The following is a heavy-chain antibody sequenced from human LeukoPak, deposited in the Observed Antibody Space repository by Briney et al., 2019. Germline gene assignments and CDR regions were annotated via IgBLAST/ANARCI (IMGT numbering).Heavy chain of an antibody. CDR1: DYSISSSYY. J-gene: IGHJ3*02. V-gene: IGHV4-38-2*02. D-gene: IGHD1-26*01. CDR2: IYHSGST. Sequence: SETLSLTCTVSDYSISSSYYWGWIRQPPGKGLEWFGIIYHSGSTYYNPSLKSRVTISVDTSKNQFSLKLSSVTAADTAVYYCARDLRVGASLDDAFDIWGQGTMVTVSS. CDR3: ARDLRVGASLDDAFDI.